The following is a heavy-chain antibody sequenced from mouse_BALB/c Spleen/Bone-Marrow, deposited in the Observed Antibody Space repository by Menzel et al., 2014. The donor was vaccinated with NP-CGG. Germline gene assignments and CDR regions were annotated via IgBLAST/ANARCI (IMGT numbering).Heavy chain of an antibody. CDR3: ARDDYDDQYYFDY. D-gene: IGHD2-4*01. J-gene: IGHJ2*01. CDR2: ISSGGST. Sequence: DVKLEESGGGLVKPGGSLKLSCAASGFTFSSYAMSWVRQTPEKRLEWVASISSGGSTYYPDSVKGRFTISRDNARNILYLQMSSLRSEDTAMYYSARDDYDDQYYFDYWGQGTTLTVSS. V-gene: IGHV5-6-5*01. CDR1: GFTFSSYA.